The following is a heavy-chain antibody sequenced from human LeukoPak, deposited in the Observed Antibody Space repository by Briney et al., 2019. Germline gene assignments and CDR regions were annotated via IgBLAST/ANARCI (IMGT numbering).Heavy chain of an antibody. D-gene: IGHD6-13*01. CDR3: ARAQYSNSSEAYDY. CDR2: ISAYNGNT. V-gene: IGHV1-18*01. J-gene: IGHJ4*02. Sequence: ASVKVSCKASGYTFTSYGISWVRQAPGQGLEWMGWISAYNGNTNYAQKLQGRVTMTTDTSTSTAYMELRSLRSDDTAVYCCARAQYSNSSEAYDYWGQGTLVTVSS. CDR1: GYTFTSYG.